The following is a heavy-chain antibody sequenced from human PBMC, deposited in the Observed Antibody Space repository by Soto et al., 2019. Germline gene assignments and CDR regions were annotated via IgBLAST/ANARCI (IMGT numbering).Heavy chain of an antibody. CDR3: AKDRRGGTYYYYYGMDV. CDR2: ISYDGSNK. J-gene: IGHJ6*02. CDR1: GFSFSTYG. D-gene: IGHD1-26*01. Sequence: VQLVESGGGLVQPGRSLRLSCAASGFSFSTYGMHWVRQAPGKGLEWVAVISYDGSNKYYGDSVKGRFTISRDNSKNTLFLQMNSLRAEDTAIYYCAKDRRGGTYYYYYGMDVWGQGTSVTVSS. V-gene: IGHV3-30*18.